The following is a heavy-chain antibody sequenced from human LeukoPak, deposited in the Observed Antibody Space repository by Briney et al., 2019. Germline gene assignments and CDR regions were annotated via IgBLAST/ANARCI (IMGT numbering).Heavy chain of an antibody. V-gene: IGHV4-30-2*01. CDR3: ARIADQWWFDP. J-gene: IGHJ5*02. D-gene: IGHD6-19*01. Sequence: SETLSLTCAVSGGSISRGGFSLTWIRQPPGKGLEWIGYICHSGSTYYSPSLESRVTISVDRSKNQFSLNLSSVTAADTAVYYCARIADQWWFDPWGQGTLVTVSS. CDR1: GGSISRGGFS. CDR2: ICHSGST.